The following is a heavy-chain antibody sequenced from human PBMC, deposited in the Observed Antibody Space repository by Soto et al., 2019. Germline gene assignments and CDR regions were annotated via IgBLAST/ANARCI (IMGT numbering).Heavy chain of an antibody. J-gene: IGHJ3*01. CDR3: ARGNLGGFDL. Sequence: EVQLVESEGGLVQRGGSLRLSCAASGFTFDYYWMHWVRQAPGQGLVWVAHIQNDGSRTTYADSVKGRFTISRDNAKNTMYLQMNSLGAEDTAVYYCARGNLGGFDLWGQGTTFTVSS. D-gene: IGHD4-4*01. V-gene: IGHV3-74*01. CDR1: GFTFDYYW. CDR2: IQNDGSRT.